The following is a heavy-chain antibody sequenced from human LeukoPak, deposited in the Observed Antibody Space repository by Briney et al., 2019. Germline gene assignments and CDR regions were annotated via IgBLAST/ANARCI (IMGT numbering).Heavy chain of an antibody. Sequence: GRSLRLSCAASGFTFSSYWMSWVRQAPGKGLEWVANIKKDVSEEYYVDSVKGRFTISRDNAKNSLYLQMNSLRAEDTAVYYCARGGEGYCSSTSCYLAFDIWGLGTMVTVSS. V-gene: IGHV3-7*01. CDR2: IKKDVSEE. D-gene: IGHD2-2*01. CDR3: ARGGEGYCSSTSCYLAFDI. J-gene: IGHJ3*02. CDR1: GFTFSSYW.